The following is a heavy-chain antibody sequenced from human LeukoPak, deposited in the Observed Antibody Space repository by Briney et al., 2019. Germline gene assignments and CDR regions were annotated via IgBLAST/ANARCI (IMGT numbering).Heavy chain of an antibody. CDR2: IYYSGST. J-gene: IGHJ5*02. CDR1: DGSISSSSYY. V-gene: IGHV4-39*01. D-gene: IGHD2/OR15-2a*01. CDR3: ASHVVRLHEYDP. Sequence: PSETLSLTCTVSDGSISSSSYYWGWIRQPPGKGLEWIGSIYYSGSTYYNPSLKSRVTISVDTSKNQFSLKLSSVTAADTAVYYCASHVVRLHEYDPCGQGTLVTVSS.